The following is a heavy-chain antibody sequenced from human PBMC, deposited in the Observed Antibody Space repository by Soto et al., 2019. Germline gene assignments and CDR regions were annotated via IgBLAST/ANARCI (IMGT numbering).Heavy chain of an antibody. CDR2: ILPRDSDT. V-gene: IGHV5-51*01. CDR3: ARVYDFWSGINYYYGMDV. D-gene: IGHD3-3*01. CDR1: GYSFDNYW. J-gene: IGHJ6*02. Sequence: PGESLKISCKGSGYSFDNYWIGWVRQMPGKGLEWMGIILPRDSDTTYSPSFQGQVTISADKSISTAYLRWSSLKASDTAMYYCARVYDFWSGINYYYGMDVWGQGTTVTVSS.